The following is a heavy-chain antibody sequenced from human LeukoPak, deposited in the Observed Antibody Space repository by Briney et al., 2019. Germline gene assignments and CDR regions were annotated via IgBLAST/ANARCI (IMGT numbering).Heavy chain of an antibody. Sequence: SETLSLTCTVSGGSITSGGYFWSWISQHPGKGLEWIGYIYHSGSTYYNPSLKSRVTISVDTSKNQFSLRLTSVTAADTAIYYCARDYQTGPFDYWGQGTLVTVSS. J-gene: IGHJ4*02. D-gene: IGHD1-1*01. CDR1: GGSITSGGYF. CDR2: IYHSGST. CDR3: ARDYQTGPFDY. V-gene: IGHV4-31*03.